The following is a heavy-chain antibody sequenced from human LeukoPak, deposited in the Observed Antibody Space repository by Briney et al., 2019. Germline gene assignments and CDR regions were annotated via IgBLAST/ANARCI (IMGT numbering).Heavy chain of an antibody. CDR3: ARGDYGDPPAFDI. Sequence: ASETLSLTCAVYGGSFSGYYWSWIRQPPGKGLEWTGEINHSGSTNYNPSLKSRVTISVDTSKNQFSLKLSSVTAADTAVYYCARGDYGDPPAFDIWGQGTMVTVSS. J-gene: IGHJ3*02. V-gene: IGHV4-34*01. CDR2: INHSGST. D-gene: IGHD4-17*01. CDR1: GGSFSGYY.